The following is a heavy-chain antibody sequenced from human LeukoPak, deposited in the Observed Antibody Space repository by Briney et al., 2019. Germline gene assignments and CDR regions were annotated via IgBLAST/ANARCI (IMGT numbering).Heavy chain of an antibody. CDR3: LGRPPRIAAAGIGLDY. D-gene: IGHD6-13*01. CDR1: GFTVSSNY. V-gene: IGHV3-66*01. CDR2: IYSGGST. Sequence: GGSLRLSCAASGFTVSSNYMSWVRQAPGKGREWVSVIYSGGSTYYADSVKGRFTISRDNSKNTLYLQMNSLRAEDTAVYYCLGRPPRIAAAGIGLDYWGQGTLVTVSS. J-gene: IGHJ4*02.